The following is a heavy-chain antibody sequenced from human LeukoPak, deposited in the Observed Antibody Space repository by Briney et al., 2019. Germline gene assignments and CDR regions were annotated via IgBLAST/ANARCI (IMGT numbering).Heavy chain of an antibody. Sequence: SETLSLTCAVYGGSFSGYYWSWIRQPPGKGLEWIGEINHSGSTNYNPSLKSRVTISVDTSKNQFSLKLSSVTAADTAVYYCARAPDYDDYWGQGTLVTVSS. CDR3: ARAPDYDDY. CDR1: GGSFSGYY. V-gene: IGHV4-34*01. J-gene: IGHJ4*02. CDR2: INHSGST.